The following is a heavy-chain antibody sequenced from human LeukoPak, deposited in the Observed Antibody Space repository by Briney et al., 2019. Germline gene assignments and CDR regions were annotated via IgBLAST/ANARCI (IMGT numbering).Heavy chain of an antibody. D-gene: IGHD4-11*01. Sequence: GSLRLSCAASGFTFSSYGMHWVRQAPGKGLEWVAVISYDGSNKYYADSVKGRFTISRGNSKNTLYLQMNSLRAEDTAVYYCAKLGINYGDAFDIWGQGTMVTVSS. V-gene: IGHV3-30*18. CDR2: ISYDGSNK. CDR3: AKLGINYGDAFDI. J-gene: IGHJ3*02. CDR1: GFTFSSYG.